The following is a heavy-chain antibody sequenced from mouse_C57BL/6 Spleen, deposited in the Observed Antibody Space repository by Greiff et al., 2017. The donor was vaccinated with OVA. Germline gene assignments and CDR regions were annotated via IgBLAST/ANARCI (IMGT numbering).Heavy chain of an antibody. CDR3: ARRYYGSSQFDV. Sequence: DVQLVESGGGLVKPGGSLKLSCAASGFTFSDYGMHWVRQAPEKGLEWVAYISSGSSTIYYADTVKGRFTISRDNAKNTLFLQMTSLRSEDTAMYYCARRYYGSSQFDVWGTGTTVTVSS. V-gene: IGHV5-17*01. CDR1: GFTFSDYG. CDR2: ISSGSSTI. D-gene: IGHD1-1*01. J-gene: IGHJ1*03.